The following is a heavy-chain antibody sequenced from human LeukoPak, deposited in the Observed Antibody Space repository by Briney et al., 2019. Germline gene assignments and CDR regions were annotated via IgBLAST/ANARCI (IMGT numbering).Heavy chain of an antibody. V-gene: IGHV4-59*12. J-gene: IGHJ4*02. CDR3: AREGGPYRPLDY. CDR2: IYYSGTT. Sequence: SETLSLTCTVSGASISSDYWTWIRQPPGMGLEWIGYIYYSGTTNYNPSLKSRVAISVDKSENHISLKLTSVTAADTAVYYCAREGGPYRPLDYSGQGTLVTVAS. CDR1: GASISSDY.